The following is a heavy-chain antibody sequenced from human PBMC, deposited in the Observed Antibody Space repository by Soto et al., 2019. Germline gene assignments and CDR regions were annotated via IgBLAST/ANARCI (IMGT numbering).Heavy chain of an antibody. V-gene: IGHV3-74*01. CDR2: INSDGIIT. D-gene: IGHD5-18*01. J-gene: IGHJ4*02. CDR3: AREADDVDTDMDAYYFDY. Sequence: EVQLVESGGGLVQPGGSLRLSCAASGFTFISYWMHWVRQAPGKWLVWVSRINSDGIITSYADSVKGRCTISRDNAKNPLSLQMNCLRAEDAAVYSCAREADDVDTDMDAYYFDYWGQGTLVTVSS. CDR1: GFTFISYW.